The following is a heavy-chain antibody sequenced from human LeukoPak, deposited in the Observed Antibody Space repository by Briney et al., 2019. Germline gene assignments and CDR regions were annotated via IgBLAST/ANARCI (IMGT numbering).Heavy chain of an antibody. D-gene: IGHD4-23*01. CDR1: GFTFSSYS. CDR3: AKGVTTVVTHALDY. J-gene: IGHJ4*01. V-gene: IGHV3-48*01. CDR2: ISSSSSTI. Sequence: PGGSLRLSCAASGFTFSSYSMNWVRQAPGKGLEWVSYISSSSSTIYYADSVKGRFTISSDNAKNTLYLQMNSLRAEDTAVYYCAKGVTTVVTHALDYWGQEPWSPSPQ.